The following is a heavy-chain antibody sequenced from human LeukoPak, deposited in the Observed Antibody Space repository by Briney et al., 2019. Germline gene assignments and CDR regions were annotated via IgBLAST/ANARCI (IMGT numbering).Heavy chain of an antibody. CDR2: VHYSGST. Sequence: SETLSLTCSVSGASVSSGSYYWSWIRQPPGKGLEWIGYVHYSGSTNYNPSLKSRLTISIDTSRNQFSLKLTSVTAADTAVYYCARDIYCGSANCRWFDPWGQGTLVTVSS. V-gene: IGHV4-61*01. J-gene: IGHJ5*02. CDR1: GASVSSGSYY. D-gene: IGHD2-2*01. CDR3: ARDIYCGSANCRWFDP.